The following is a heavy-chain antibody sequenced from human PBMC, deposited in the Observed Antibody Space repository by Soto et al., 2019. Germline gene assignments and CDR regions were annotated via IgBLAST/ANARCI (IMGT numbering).Heavy chain of an antibody. Sequence: SETLSLTCPVSAGSISNYYCNWIRQPAGKGLEWIGRIDSSGSINYSPSLKSRVTISVDTSENQFSLKVSAVTAADTAVYYCARGCHDFCSGPFDYWGEGTPVTVS. CDR2: IDSSGSI. V-gene: IGHV4-4*07. CDR1: AGSISNYY. J-gene: IGHJ4*02. CDR3: ARGCHDFCSGPFDY. D-gene: IGHD3-3*01.